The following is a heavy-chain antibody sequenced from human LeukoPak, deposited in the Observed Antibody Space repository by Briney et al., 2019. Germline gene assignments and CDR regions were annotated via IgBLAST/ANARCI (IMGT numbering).Heavy chain of an antibody. Sequence: RGGSLRLSCTASGFTFSSYAMTWVRQPPGKGLEWVSAISDSGDSAFSADPVKGRFTISRDNSKNTLYLQMNSLRAEDTAVYYCAKGGRLKSSDPGGRGTLATVS. V-gene: IGHV3-23*01. CDR3: AKGGRLKSSDP. CDR1: GFTFSSYA. CDR2: ISDSGDSA. D-gene: IGHD6-25*01. J-gene: IGHJ5*02.